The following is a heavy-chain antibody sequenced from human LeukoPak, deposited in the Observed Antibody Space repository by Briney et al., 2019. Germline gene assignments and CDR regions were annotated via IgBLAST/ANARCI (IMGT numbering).Heavy chain of an antibody. CDR3: ARDRVVVPAAFDY. CDR2: INPNSGGT. Sequence: ASVKVSCKASGYTFTAYYMHWVRQAPGQGLEWMGWINPNSGGTNYAQKFQGRVTMTRDTSISTAYMELSRPRSDDTAVYYCARDRVVVPAAFDYWGQGTLVTVSP. V-gene: IGHV1-2*02. J-gene: IGHJ4*02. D-gene: IGHD2-2*01. CDR1: GYTFTAYY.